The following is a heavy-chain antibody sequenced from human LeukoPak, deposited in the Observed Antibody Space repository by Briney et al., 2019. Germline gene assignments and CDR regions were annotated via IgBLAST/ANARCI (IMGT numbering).Heavy chain of an antibody. J-gene: IGHJ4*02. V-gene: IGHV3-7*03. CDR2: IRRDGSEK. CDR1: GFTFSSYW. D-gene: IGHD2-2*02. CDR3: ARLWGYCSSTSCYK. Sequence: PGGSLRLSCAASGFTFSSYWMSWVRQAPGKGLEWVANIRRDGSEKYYVDSVKGRFTISRDNAKNSLYLQMNSLRAEDTAVYYCARLWGYCSSTSCYKWGQGTLVTVSS.